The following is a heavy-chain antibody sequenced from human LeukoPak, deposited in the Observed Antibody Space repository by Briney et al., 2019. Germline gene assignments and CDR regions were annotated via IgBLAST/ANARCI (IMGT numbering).Heavy chain of an antibody. V-gene: IGHV3-64D*06. CDR2: VSSDWGTT. D-gene: IGHD3-10*01. CDR3: VRGLYGLGWDY. J-gene: IGHJ4*02. CDR1: RFSLSSYN. Sequence: PGGSLRLSRSPSRFSLSSYNMHWVRQAPGEGLGVVSGVSSDWGTTDYADSARDRFTISRDNSKNTLYLQMSSLRAEDTAIYYCVRGLYGLGWDYWGPGTLVTVSS.